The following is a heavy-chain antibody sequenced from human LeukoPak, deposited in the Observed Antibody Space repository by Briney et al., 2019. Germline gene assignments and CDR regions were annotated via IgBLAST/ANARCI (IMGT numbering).Heavy chain of an antibody. CDR3: ARDLGGVTIFGVAFNAFDI. CDR2: INPNSGGT. CDR1: GYTFTGYY. J-gene: IGHJ3*02. D-gene: IGHD3-3*01. V-gene: IGHV1-2*02. Sequence: GASVKVSCKASGYTFTGYYMHWVRQAPGQGLEWMGWINPNSGGTNYAQKFQGRVTMTRDTSISTAYMELSRLRSDDTAVYYCARDLGGVTIFGVAFNAFDIWGQGTMVTVSS.